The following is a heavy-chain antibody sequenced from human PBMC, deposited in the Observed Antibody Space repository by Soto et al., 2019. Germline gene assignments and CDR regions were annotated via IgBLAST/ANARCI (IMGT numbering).Heavy chain of an antibody. D-gene: IGHD2-15*01. J-gene: IGHJ6*02. CDR2: IKQDGSEK. CDR3: ARERVDYYYGMDV. V-gene: IGHV3-7*01. CDR1: GFTFRSYW. Sequence: GGSLRLSCAASGFTFRSYWMSWVHQAPGKGLEWVANIKQDGSEKYYVDSVKGRFTISRDNAKNSLYLQMNSLRAEDTAVYYCARERVDYYYGMDVWGQGTTVTVSS.